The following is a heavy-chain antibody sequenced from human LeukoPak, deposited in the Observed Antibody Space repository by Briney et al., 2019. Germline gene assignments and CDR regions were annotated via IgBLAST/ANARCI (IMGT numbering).Heavy chain of an antibody. D-gene: IGHD1-26*01. CDR3: ASWGEGALDN. Sequence: GGSLRLSCAASGFTFDDYGMSWVRQAPGKGLEWILYISTSSTTIYYANSVKGRFTISRDNAKKSLYLQMNSLRVEDTGVYYCASWGEGALDNWGQGTLVTVSS. CDR2: ISTSSTTI. V-gene: IGHV3-48*01. J-gene: IGHJ4*02. CDR1: GFTFDDYG.